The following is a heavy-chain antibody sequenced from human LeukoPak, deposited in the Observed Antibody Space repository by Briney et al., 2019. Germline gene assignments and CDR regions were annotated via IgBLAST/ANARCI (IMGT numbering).Heavy chain of an antibody. D-gene: IGHD1-26*01. J-gene: IGHJ3*02. CDR2: IYSDGTT. CDR3: ARDPIVGDARTGAFDI. CDR1: GFSVSSNY. V-gene: IGHV3-53*01. Sequence: GGSLRLSCAASGFSVSSNYLNWVRQAPGKGLERVSVIYSDGTTYYADSVKGRFTISRDNSKNTLYLQMNSLRAEDTAVYYCARDPIVGDARTGAFDIWGQGTMVTVSS.